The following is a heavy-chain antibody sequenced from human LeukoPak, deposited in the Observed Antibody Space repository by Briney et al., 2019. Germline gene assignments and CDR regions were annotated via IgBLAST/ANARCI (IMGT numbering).Heavy chain of an antibody. Sequence: ASVKVSCKASGGTFSSYAISWVRQATGQGLEWTGWMNPNSGNTGYAQKFQGRVTITRNTSISTAYMELSSLRSEDTAVYYCARGRTLSGYSSSLGYWGQGTLVTVSS. CDR1: GGTFSSYA. CDR3: ARGRTLSGYSSSLGY. D-gene: IGHD6-13*01. J-gene: IGHJ4*02. CDR2: MNPNSGNT. V-gene: IGHV1-8*03.